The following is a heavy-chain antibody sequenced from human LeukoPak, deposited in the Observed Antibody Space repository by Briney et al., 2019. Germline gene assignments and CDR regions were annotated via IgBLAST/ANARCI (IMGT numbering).Heavy chain of an antibody. J-gene: IGHJ3*02. CDR2: IYSGDTT. D-gene: IGHD7-27*01. V-gene: IGHV3-53*01. Sequence: GGSLRLSCAAAGFTVSSNYMSWVRQARGKGLEWVSVIYSGDTTYYADSVKGRFTISRDNSKNTLYLQMNSLRAEDTALYYCARDSNWGHAFDIWGQGTMVTVSS. CDR3: ARDSNWGHAFDI. CDR1: GFTVSSNY.